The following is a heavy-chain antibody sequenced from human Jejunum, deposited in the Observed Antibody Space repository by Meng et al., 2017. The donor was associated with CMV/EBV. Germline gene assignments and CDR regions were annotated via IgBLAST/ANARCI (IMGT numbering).Heavy chain of an antibody. D-gene: IGHD3-3*01. CDR1: GGSFRDNY. Sequence: QAHLQQGGAGLLQPSETLSLTRAVSGGSFRDNYWGWIRQPPGKGLEWIGEISHSGTTNYNPSLKSRLSLSVDTSQNHVSLTLNHLTAADTAVYYCARGTQTPFWSTPGWFDPWGQGVAVTVSS. CDR3: ARGTQTPFWSTPGWFDP. J-gene: IGHJ5*02. CDR2: ISHSGTT. V-gene: IGHV4-34*02.